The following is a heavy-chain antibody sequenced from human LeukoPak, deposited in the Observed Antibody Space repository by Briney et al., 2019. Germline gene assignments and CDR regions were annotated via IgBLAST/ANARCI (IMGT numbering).Heavy chain of an antibody. CDR3: AKEGRSSGYSS. D-gene: IGHD6-13*01. Sequence: GRSLRLSCAASGFTFDDYAMHWVRQAPGQGLEWVSGISWNSGSIGYADSVKGRFTISRDNAKNSLYLQMNSLRAEDTALYYCAKEGRSSGYSSWGQGTLVTVSS. V-gene: IGHV3-9*01. CDR1: GFTFDDYA. CDR2: ISWNSGSI. J-gene: IGHJ4*02.